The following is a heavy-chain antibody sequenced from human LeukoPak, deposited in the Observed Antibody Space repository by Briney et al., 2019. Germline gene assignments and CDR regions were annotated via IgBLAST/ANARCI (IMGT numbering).Heavy chain of an antibody. CDR3: ARVDIVVVPAARPEY. CDR1: GFTFSSYS. CDR2: ISSSSYI. J-gene: IGHJ4*02. V-gene: IGHV3-21*01. Sequence: GGSLRLSCAASGFTFSSYSMNWVRQAPGKGLEWVSSISSSSYIYYADSVKGRFTISRDNAKNSLYLQMNSLRAEDTAVYYCARVDIVVVPAARPEYWGQGTLVTVSS. D-gene: IGHD2-2*01.